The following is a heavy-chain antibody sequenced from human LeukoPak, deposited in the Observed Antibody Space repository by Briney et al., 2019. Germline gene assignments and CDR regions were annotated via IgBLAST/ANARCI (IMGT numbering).Heavy chain of an antibody. D-gene: IGHD2-2*02. CDR1: GFTFDDYA. CDR2: ISWNSGSI. Sequence: GRSLRLSCAASGFTFDDYAMHWVRQAPGKGLEWVSGISWNSGSIGYADSVKGRFTISRGNAKNSLYLQMNSLRAEDTALYYCARSVVPAAIDGDAFDIWGQGTMVTVSS. V-gene: IGHV3-9*01. J-gene: IGHJ3*02. CDR3: ARSVVPAAIDGDAFDI.